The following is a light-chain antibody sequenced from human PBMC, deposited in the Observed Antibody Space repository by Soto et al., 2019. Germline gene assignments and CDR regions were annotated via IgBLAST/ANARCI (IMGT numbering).Light chain of an antibody. CDR3: QQYGSSPRT. V-gene: IGKV3-20*01. Sequence: EIVLTQSPGTLSLSPGERATLSCRASQSVSSSYVAWYQQRPGQAPRLLIYGASSRASGIPDRFSGSGSGTDFTLTISGLEPEDFAVYYCQQYGSSPRTFGGGT. CDR2: GAS. CDR1: QSVSSSY. J-gene: IGKJ4*01.